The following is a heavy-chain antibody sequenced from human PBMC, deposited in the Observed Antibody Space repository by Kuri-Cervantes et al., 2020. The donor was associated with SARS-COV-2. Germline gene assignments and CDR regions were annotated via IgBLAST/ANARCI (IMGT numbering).Heavy chain of an antibody. J-gene: IGHJ6*02. V-gene: IGHV3-48*01. CDR2: ISSSSSTI. D-gene: IGHD6-19*01. CDR1: GFTFSSYS. CDR3: ASTIAVAGTANRDGMDV. Sequence: GESLKISCAASGFTFSSYSMNWVRQAPGKGLEWVSYISSSSSTIYYADSVKGRFTISRDNAKNSLYLQMNSLRAEDTAVYYCASTIAVAGTANRDGMDVWGQGTTVTVSS.